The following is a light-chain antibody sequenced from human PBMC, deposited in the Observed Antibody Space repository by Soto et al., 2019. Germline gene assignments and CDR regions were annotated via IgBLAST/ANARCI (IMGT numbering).Light chain of an antibody. CDR1: QGISSY. V-gene: IGKV1-9*01. CDR2: AVS. CDR3: QQLKSYPQST. Sequence: IQLTQSPSFLSAYVGDRVSITCRASQGISSYLAWYQQKPGKAPKLLIDAVSTLQSGVPSRFSGTESGTEFTLTISSLQPQDFATYSCQQLKSYPQSTFGGGTKVEIQ. J-gene: IGKJ4*01.